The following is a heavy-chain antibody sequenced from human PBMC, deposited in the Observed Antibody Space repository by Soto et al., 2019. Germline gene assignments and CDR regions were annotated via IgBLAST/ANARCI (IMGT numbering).Heavy chain of an antibody. CDR2: IEPADSDD. CDR1: GYVFTKYW. Sequence: GESLKISCKAPGYVFTKYWIAWVRQMPGKGLERIGIIEPADSDDIYSPYFQGQITISVDKSNSSAYLRWDNLKTSDTATYFCARRAFDPSGHYYPYNGFDSWGQGTQVTVSS. D-gene: IGHD3-22*01. J-gene: IGHJ5*01. V-gene: IGHV5-51*01. CDR3: ARRAFDPSGHYYPYNGFDS.